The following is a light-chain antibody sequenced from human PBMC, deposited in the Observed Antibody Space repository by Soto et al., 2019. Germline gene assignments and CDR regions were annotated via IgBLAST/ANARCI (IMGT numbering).Light chain of an antibody. Sequence: QSVLTQPPSVSGAPGQRVTISCTGSSSNIGAGYDVNWYQQLPGTAPKLLIFGDSNRPSGVPDRFSGSKSGTSASLAITGLQAADEADYYCQSSDSRLSGSDVFGTGTKATVL. J-gene: IGLJ1*01. V-gene: IGLV1-40*01. CDR3: QSSDSRLSGSDV. CDR2: GDS. CDR1: SSNIGAGYD.